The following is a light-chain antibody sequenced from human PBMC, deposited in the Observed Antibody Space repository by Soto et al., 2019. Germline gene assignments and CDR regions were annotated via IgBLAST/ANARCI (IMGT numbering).Light chain of an antibody. CDR2: DAS. V-gene: IGKV3-11*01. CDR1: QSVSRD. CDR3: QQRSDWPPLT. Sequence: EIVLTQSPGTLSLSPGERATLSCRASQSVSRDLAWYQQKHGQAPRLLIYDASKRATGIPDRFSGSGSGTDCTLTISSLEPEDFAVYYCQQRSDWPPLTFGGGTKVEVK. J-gene: IGKJ4*01.